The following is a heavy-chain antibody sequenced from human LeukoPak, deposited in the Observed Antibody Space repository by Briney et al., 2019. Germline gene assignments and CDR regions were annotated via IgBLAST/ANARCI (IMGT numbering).Heavy chain of an antibody. Sequence: ASVKVSCKASGYTFTSYYMHWVRQAPGQGLEWMGIINPSGGSTSYAQKFQGRVAMTRDTSTSTVYMELSSLRSEDTAVYYCARDPSSGYTFDYWGQGTLVTVSS. CDR1: GYTFTSYY. D-gene: IGHD3-22*01. V-gene: IGHV1-46*01. J-gene: IGHJ4*02. CDR3: ARDPSSGYTFDY. CDR2: INPSGGST.